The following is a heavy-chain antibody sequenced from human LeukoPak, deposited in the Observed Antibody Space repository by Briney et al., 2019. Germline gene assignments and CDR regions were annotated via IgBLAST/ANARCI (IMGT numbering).Heavy chain of an antibody. Sequence: PSETLSLTCAVYGGPFSGYYWSWIRQPPGKGLEWIGEINHGGSTNYNPSLKSRVTISVDTSKNQFSLKLSSMTAADTAVYYCARPRKDVDTAMDAVFDYWGQGTLVTVSS. J-gene: IGHJ4*02. CDR1: GGPFSGYY. CDR3: ARPRKDVDTAMDAVFDY. CDR2: INHGGST. V-gene: IGHV4-34*01. D-gene: IGHD5-18*01.